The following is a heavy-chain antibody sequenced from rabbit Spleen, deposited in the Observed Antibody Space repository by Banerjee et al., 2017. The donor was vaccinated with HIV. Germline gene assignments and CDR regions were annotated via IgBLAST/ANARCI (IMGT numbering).Heavy chain of an antibody. J-gene: IGHJ6*01. V-gene: IGHV1S40*01. CDR2: IAGSSSGFT. D-gene: IGHD4-1*01. CDR1: GFSFSFSYW. Sequence: QSLEESGGDLVKPGASLTLTYTASGFSFSFSYWICWVRQAPGKGLEWISCIAGSSSGFTYSATWAKGRFTCSKTSSTTVTLQMTSLTAADTATYFCARDLDGVIGWNFGWWGPGTLVTVS. CDR3: ARDLDGVIGWNFGW.